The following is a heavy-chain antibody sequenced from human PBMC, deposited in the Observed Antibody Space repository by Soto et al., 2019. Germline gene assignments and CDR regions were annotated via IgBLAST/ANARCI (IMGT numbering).Heavy chain of an antibody. D-gene: IGHD3-10*01. CDR1: GDSVSSNSAG. V-gene: IGHV6-1*01. CDR2: TYYKSKWNN. CDR3: TGITWFRGMDV. Sequence: SPTLSLPCAISGDSVSSNSAGWNWIRQSPSRGLEWLGRTYYKSKWNNDYALSVKSRITINPDTSKNQFSLHLYSVTPEDTAVYYCTGITWFRGMDVWDQGTPVTVSS. J-gene: IGHJ6*02.